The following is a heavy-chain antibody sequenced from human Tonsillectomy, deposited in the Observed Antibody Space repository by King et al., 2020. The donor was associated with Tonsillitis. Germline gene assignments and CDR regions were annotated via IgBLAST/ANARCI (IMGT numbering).Heavy chain of an antibody. J-gene: IGHJ4*02. CDR3: VRWDPDYGGNIGLDY. CDR1: GFTFSDYS. D-gene: IGHD4-23*01. CDR2: ISSGSSTT. Sequence: VQLVESGGGLVQPGGSLRLSCAASGFTFSDYSMNWVRQAPGKGLEWVSYISSGSSTTYYADSVKGRFTISRDNAKKLLYLQMNTLTDEDTAVYYCVRWDPDYGGNIGLDYWGQGTLVTVSS. V-gene: IGHV3-48*02.